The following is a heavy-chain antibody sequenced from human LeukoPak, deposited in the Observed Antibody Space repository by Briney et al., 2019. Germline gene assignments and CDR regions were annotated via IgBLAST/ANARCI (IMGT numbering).Heavy chain of an antibody. V-gene: IGHV1-69*04. CDR3: ARQPDGYNSYYFDY. J-gene: IGHJ4*02. D-gene: IGHD5-24*01. CDR2: IIPIFGIA. Sequence: ASVKVSCKASGGTFSSYAISWVRQAPGQGLEWMGRIIPIFGIANYAQKFQGRVTITADKSTSTAYMELSSLRSEDTAVYYCARQPDGYNSYYFDYWGQGTLDTVSS. CDR1: GGTFSSYA.